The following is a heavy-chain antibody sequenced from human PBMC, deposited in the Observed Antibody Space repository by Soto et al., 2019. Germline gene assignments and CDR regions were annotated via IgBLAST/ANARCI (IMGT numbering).Heavy chain of an antibody. Sequence: QVQLVQSGAEVKKPGSSVKVSCKASGGTFSSYAISWVRQAPGQGLEWMGGIIPIFGTANYAQKFQGRVTMNADESTGKAYMELRSLRSEATDVYYCAREGEGGRGYFDYWGQGTLVTVSS. CDR3: AREGEGGRGYFDY. J-gene: IGHJ4*02. CDR1: GGTFSSYA. V-gene: IGHV1-69*01. CDR2: IIPIFGTA. D-gene: IGHD3-16*01.